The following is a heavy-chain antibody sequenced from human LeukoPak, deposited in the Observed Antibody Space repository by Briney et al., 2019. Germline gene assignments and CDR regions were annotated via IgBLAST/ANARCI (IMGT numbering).Heavy chain of an antibody. CDR3: TTGPFDYYGSASYLANGMDV. V-gene: IGHV3-15*01. J-gene: IGHJ6*02. Sequence: GGSLRLSCAASGFTFSNAWMSWVRQAPGKGLEGVGRIKSKTDGGTTDYTAPVKGRFTISRDDSKNTLYLQMNSLKTEYTAVYYCTTGPFDYYGSASYLANGMDVWGQGTTVTVSS. CDR1: GFTFSNAW. CDR2: IKSKTDGGTT. D-gene: IGHD3-10*01.